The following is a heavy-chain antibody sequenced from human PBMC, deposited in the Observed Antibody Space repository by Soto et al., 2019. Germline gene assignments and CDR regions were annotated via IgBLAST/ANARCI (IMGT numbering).Heavy chain of an antibody. D-gene: IGHD3-10*01. CDR2: IYHSGST. CDR1: GYSISSGYY. J-gene: IGHJ4*02. CDR3: ARVRSASYYGNYFDY. Sequence: PSETLSLTCAVSGYSISSGYYWGWIRQPPGRGLEWSGSIYHSGSTYYNPSLKSRVTISVDTSKNQFSLKLSSVTAADTAFYYCARVRSASYYGNYFDYWGQGTLVTVSS. V-gene: IGHV4-38-2*01.